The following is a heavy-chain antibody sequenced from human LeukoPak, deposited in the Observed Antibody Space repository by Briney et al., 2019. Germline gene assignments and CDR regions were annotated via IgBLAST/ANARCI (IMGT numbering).Heavy chain of an antibody. CDR2: INPNSGGT. CDR1: GYTFTGYY. Sequence: SVKVSCKASGYTFTGYYMHWVRQAPGQGLEWMGWINPNSGGTNYAQKFQGRVTMTWDTSISTAYMELSRLRSDDTAVYYCARSTSITIFGVVGYWFDPWGQGTLVTVSS. J-gene: IGHJ5*02. D-gene: IGHD3-3*01. CDR3: ARSTSITIFGVVGYWFDP. V-gene: IGHV1-2*02.